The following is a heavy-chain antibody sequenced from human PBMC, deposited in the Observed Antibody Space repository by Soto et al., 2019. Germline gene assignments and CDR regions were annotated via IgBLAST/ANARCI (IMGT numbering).Heavy chain of an antibody. CDR2: ISWSSGTI. V-gene: IGHV3-9*01. D-gene: IGHD2-15*01. CDR3: AKDTVDGGRCCGDYFDS. J-gene: IGHJ4*02. Sequence: EVQLVESGGGLVQPGRSLRLSCAASGFTFDDYAMHWVRQAPGKGLEWVSAISWSSGTIDYADSVKGRFTISRDNAKNYLYLQMNSLRAEDTALYYCAKDTVDGGRCCGDYFDSWGQGTLVTVSS. CDR1: GFTFDDYA.